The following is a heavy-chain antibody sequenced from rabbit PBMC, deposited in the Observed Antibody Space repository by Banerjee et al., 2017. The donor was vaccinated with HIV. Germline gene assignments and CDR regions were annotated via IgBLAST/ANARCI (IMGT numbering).Heavy chain of an antibody. J-gene: IGHJ4*01. CDR1: GFSFSSYW. D-gene: IGHD4-1*01. CDR3: ARDLAGVIGWNFNL. Sequence: QQQLEESGGGLVKPEGSLTLSCTASGFSFSSYWMWWVRQAPGKGLEWIACINTSSGNIVYASWAKGRFTISKTSSTTVTLQMTSLTAADTATYFCARDLAGVIGWNFNLWGPGTLVTVS. V-gene: IGHV1S45*01. CDR2: INTSSGNI.